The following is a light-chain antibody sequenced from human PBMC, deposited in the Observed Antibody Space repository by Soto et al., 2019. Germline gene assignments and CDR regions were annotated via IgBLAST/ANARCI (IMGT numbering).Light chain of an antibody. Sequence: EIVLTQSPGTLSLSPGERATLSCRASQSVSSSYLAWYQQKPGQAPRLLIYGASNMAAGTPDRFSGSGSGTGFTLTISRLEPEDFAVYYCQQYRPPRYTFGQGTKLEIK. J-gene: IGKJ2*01. V-gene: IGKV3-20*01. CDR2: GAS. CDR3: QQYRPPRYT. CDR1: QSVSSSY.